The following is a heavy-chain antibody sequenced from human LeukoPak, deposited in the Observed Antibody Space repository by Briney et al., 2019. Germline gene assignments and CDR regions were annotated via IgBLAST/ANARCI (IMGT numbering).Heavy chain of an antibody. J-gene: IGHJ4*02. CDR3: ARSLEGYDFWSGPDY. Sequence: GGSLRLSCAASGFTFSSYSMNWVRQAPGKGLEWVSSISSSSSYIYYADSVKGRFTISRDNAKNSLYLQMNSLRAEDTAVYYCARSLEGYDFWSGPDYWGQGTLVTVSS. CDR2: ISSSSSYI. D-gene: IGHD3-3*01. V-gene: IGHV3-21*01. CDR1: GFTFSSYS.